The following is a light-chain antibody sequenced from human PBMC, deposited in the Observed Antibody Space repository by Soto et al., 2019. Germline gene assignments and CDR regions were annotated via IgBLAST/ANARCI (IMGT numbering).Light chain of an antibody. Sequence: EIVMTQSPATLSVSPGERATLSCRASQSVSSNLAWYQQKPGQAPRLLIYGASTRATGIPARFSGSGSGTEFTLTISSPQSEDFAVYYCQQYNNWPPLMCTFGQGTKLEI. J-gene: IGKJ2*02. CDR1: QSVSSN. V-gene: IGKV3D-15*01. CDR2: GAS. CDR3: QQYNNWPPLMCT.